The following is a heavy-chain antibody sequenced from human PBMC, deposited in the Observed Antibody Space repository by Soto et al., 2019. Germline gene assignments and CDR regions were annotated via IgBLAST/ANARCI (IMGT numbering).Heavy chain of an antibody. V-gene: IGHV4-59*01. CDR1: GGSISSYY. D-gene: IGHD6-19*01. CDR2: IYYSGST. J-gene: IGHJ6*02. Sequence: PSETLSLTCTVSGGSISSYYWSWIRQPPGKGLEWIGYIYYSGSTNYNPSLKSRVTISVDTSKNQFSLKLSSVTAADTAVYYCARDRIAVAGTSEGDYYYYYGMDVWGQGTTVTVSS. CDR3: ARDRIAVAGTSEGDYYYYYGMDV.